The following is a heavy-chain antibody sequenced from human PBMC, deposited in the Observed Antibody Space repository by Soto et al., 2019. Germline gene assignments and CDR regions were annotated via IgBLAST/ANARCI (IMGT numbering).Heavy chain of an antibody. V-gene: IGHV6-1*01. D-gene: IGHD1-26*01. J-gene: IGHJ4*01. CDR3: ARGEQYSGRIFDY. CDR2: KYYRSKWYY. CDR1: GDRVSSNSAG. Sequence: PSQTLSLTCAITGDRVSSNSAGWSWVRQSPSRGLEWLGRKYYRSKWYYEYAVSVRSQITINPDTSKNQYTLQLNSVTPEDTAVYFCARGEQYSGRIFDYWGQGTLVTVSS.